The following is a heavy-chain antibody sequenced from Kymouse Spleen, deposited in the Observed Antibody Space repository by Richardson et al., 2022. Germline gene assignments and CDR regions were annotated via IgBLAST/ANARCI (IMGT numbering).Heavy chain of an antibody. J-gene: IGHJ4*02. Sequence: QLQLQESGPGLVKPSETLSLTCTVSGGSISSSSYYWGWIRQPPGKGLEWIGSIYYSGSTYYNPSLKSRVTISVDTSKNQFSLKLSSVTAADTAVYYCARQHSSGWFFDYWGQGTLVTVSS. CDR1: GGSISSSSYY. CDR2: IYYSGST. D-gene: IGHD6-19*01. CDR3: ARQHSSGWFFDY. V-gene: IGHV4-39*01.